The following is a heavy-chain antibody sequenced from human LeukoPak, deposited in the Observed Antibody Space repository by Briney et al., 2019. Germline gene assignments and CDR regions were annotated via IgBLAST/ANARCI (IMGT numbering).Heavy chain of an antibody. CDR1: GYTFTSYY. J-gene: IGHJ5*02. CDR2: INPSGGST. D-gene: IGHD4-17*01. Sequence: ASVKVSCKASGYTFTSYYMHWVRQAPGQGLERMGIINPSGGSTSYAQKFQGRVTMTRDTSTSTVYMELSSLRSEDTAVYYCAREADDYGDQGWFDPWGQGTLVTVSS. CDR3: AREADDYGDQGWFDP. V-gene: IGHV1-46*01.